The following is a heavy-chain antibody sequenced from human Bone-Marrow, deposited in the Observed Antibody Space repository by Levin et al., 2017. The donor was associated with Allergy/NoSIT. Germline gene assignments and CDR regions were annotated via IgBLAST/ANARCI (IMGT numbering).Heavy chain of an antibody. CDR1: GFSFRSFG. J-gene: IGHJ4*02. CDR2: ISYDGNDQ. V-gene: IGHV3-30*18. CDR3: AKDVVFGTSSWALDY. Sequence: GESLKISCAASGFSFRSFGMHWVRQAPGKGLEWVAVISYDGNDQYYADSVKGRFSISRDTPNNTLYLQMNSLRTEDTAVYYCAKDVVFGTSSWALDYWGQGTLVTVSS. D-gene: IGHD6-13*01.